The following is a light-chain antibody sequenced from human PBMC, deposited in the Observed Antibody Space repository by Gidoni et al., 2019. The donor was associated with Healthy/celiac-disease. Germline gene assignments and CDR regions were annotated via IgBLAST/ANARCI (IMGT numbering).Light chain of an antibody. V-gene: IGKV3-15*01. CDR1: QSVSIN. CDR2: GAS. J-gene: IGKJ3*01. Sequence: EIVMTQSPATLSVSPGERATLSCRASQSVSINLAWYQQKPGQAPRRLLYGASTRATGIPARFSGSGSGTEFTLTISSLQSEDFAVYYCQQYNNWPPFTFGPGTKVDIK. CDR3: QQYNNWPPFT.